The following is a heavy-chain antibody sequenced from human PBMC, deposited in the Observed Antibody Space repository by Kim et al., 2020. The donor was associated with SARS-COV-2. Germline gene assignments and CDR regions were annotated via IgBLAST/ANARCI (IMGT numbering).Heavy chain of an antibody. J-gene: IGHJ4*02. CDR1: GYTFTGYY. V-gene: IGHV1-2*02. D-gene: IGHD6-13*01. Sequence: ASVKVSCKASGYTFTGYYIHWVRQAPGQGLEWMGWINPNSGGTNYAQKFQGRVTMTRDMSITTAYMELSRLRSDDTAVYYCAKAPGIASLWGQGTLVTVS. CDR2: INPNSGGT. CDR3: AKAPGIASL.